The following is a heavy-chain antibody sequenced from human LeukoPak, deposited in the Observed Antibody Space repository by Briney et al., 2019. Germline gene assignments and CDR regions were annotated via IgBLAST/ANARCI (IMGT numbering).Heavy chain of an antibody. CDR2: INSDGSST. CDR1: GFTFSSYW. D-gene: IGHD3-9*01. CDR3: ARSLRYFDWLPIDY. Sequence: GGSLRLSCAASGFTFSSYWMHWVRQAPGRGLVWVSRINSDGSSTSHADSVKGRFTISRDNAKNTLYLQMNSLRAEDTAVYYCARSLRYFDWLPIDYWGQGTLVTVSS. V-gene: IGHV3-74*01. J-gene: IGHJ4*02.